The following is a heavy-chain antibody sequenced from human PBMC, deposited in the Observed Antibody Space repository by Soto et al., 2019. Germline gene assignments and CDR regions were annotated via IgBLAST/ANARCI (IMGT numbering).Heavy chain of an antibody. V-gene: IGHV4-30-4*08. CDR1: GGSISCDYY. CDR2: IYYSGSS. D-gene: IGHD2-15*01. CDR3: DRGGARWPGYFDS. J-gene: IGHJ4*02. Sequence: SETLSLTCSVSGGSISCDYYWSWIRQSPEKGLEWIGYIYYSGSSYSNPALQSRLSMSLDTSKNQFSLKLRSVTAADTAVYYCDRGGARWPGYFDSWGQGALVTVSS.